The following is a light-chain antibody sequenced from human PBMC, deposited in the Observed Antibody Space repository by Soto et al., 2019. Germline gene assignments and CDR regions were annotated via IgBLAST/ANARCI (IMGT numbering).Light chain of an antibody. CDR3: HQYGHSPVT. Sequence: EIVLTQTPGTVSLSPGERATLSCRASQSVRSTYFAWYQHKPGQAPRLLIFDASTRATGIPCRFSGSGSGTDFTLTISRLEPEDFALYYCHQYGHSPVTFGGGTKVEIK. V-gene: IGKV3-20*01. CDR1: QSVRSTY. J-gene: IGKJ4*01. CDR2: DAS.